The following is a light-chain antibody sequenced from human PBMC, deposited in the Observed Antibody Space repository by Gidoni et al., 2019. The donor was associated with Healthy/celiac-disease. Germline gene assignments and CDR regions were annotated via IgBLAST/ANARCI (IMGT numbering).Light chain of an antibody. CDR1: QSISSY. CDR3: QQSYSTLYT. CDR2: AAS. V-gene: IGKV1-39*01. J-gene: IGKJ2*01. Sequence: DIQMTQSPSSLSASVGDRVTITCRASQSISSYLNWYQQKPGKAPKLLIYAASSLQIGVPSRFSGSGSGTDFTLTISSLQPEDFATYYCQQSYSTLYTCGQGTKLEIK.